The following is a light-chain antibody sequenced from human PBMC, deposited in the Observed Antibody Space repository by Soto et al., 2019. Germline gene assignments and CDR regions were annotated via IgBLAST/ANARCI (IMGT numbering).Light chain of an antibody. Sequence: EIAMTQSPVTLSASPGERVTLSCRASQSVNINLAWYQQRPGQAPRVLIYGASNRASGIPDRFSGSGSGTDLTLTISSLEPDDFALNYCQQYKDWPPLTFGGRTRVEIK. V-gene: IGKV3-15*01. CDR2: GAS. CDR3: QQYKDWPPLT. CDR1: QSVNIN. J-gene: IGKJ4*01.